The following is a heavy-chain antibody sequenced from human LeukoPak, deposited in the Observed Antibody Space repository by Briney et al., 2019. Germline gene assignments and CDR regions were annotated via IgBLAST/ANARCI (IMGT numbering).Heavy chain of an antibody. Sequence: SGGSLRLSCAASGFTFRTYSMNWVRQAPGKRLEWVSAITSSSTYIFYADSVKGRFTISRDNAKDSLALQMNSLRAEDTAVYYCVRDKGAVAGSAIFDYWGQGSLVIVSS. CDR1: GFTFRTYS. CDR2: ITSSSTYI. V-gene: IGHV3-21*01. D-gene: IGHD6-19*01. CDR3: VRDKGAVAGSAIFDY. J-gene: IGHJ4*02.